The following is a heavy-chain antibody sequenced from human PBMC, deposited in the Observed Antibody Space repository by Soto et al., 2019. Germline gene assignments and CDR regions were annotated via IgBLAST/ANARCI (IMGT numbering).Heavy chain of an antibody. CDR3: ARDIRGFRRDIDY. D-gene: IGHD5-12*01. CDR2: IYSSGNT. V-gene: IGHV4-61*01. Sequence: QVQLQESGPGLVKPSETLSLNCSVSDDSVSSDTYYWTWIRQPPGKGLEWIGYIYSSGNTNYNPSRKCRVTISLDTSSNQFSLQLTSVTAADTAVYDYARDIRGFRRDIDYWGQGTLVPVSS. J-gene: IGHJ4*02. CDR1: DDSVSSDTYY.